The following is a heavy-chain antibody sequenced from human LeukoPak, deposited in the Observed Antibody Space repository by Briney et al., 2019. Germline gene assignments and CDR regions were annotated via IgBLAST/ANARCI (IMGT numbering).Heavy chain of an antibody. D-gene: IGHD2-15*01. CDR1: GFTFSSYA. CDR2: ISGSGGST. CDR3: AKDKLDRQVAGNWFDP. Sequence: QPGGSLRLSCAASGFTFSSYAMSWVRQAPGKGLEWVSAISGSGGSTYYADSVKGRFTISRDNSKNTLYLQMNSLRAEDTAVYYCAKDKLDRQVAGNWFDPWGQGTLVTVSS. V-gene: IGHV3-23*01. J-gene: IGHJ5*02.